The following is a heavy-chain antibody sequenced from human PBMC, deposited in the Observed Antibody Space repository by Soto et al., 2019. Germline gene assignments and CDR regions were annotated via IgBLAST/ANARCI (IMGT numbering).Heavy chain of an antibody. J-gene: IGHJ4*02. CDR2: IIPIFGTA. Sequence: GASVKVSCKASGGTFSSYAISWVRQAPGQGLEWMGGIIPIFGTANYAQKFQGRVTITADKSTSTAYMELSSLGSEDTAVYYCACVYDSRSNEQFDYWGQGTLVTVSS. V-gene: IGHV1-69*06. CDR3: ACVYDSRSNEQFDY. D-gene: IGHD5-12*01. CDR1: GGTFSSYA.